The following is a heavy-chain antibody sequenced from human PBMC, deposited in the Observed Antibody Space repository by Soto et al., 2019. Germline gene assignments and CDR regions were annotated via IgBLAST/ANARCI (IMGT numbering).Heavy chain of an antibody. CDR3: APSYSSGWYGYFDL. CDR1: GYTLTELS. V-gene: IGHV1-24*01. Sequence: SAEVSFRVSGYTLTELSMHWVRQAPGKGLEWMGGFDPEDGETIYAQKFQGRVTMTEDTSTDTAYMELSSLRSEDTAVYYCAPSYSSGWYGYFDLWGRGTLVTVSS. D-gene: IGHD6-19*01. J-gene: IGHJ2*01. CDR2: FDPEDGET.